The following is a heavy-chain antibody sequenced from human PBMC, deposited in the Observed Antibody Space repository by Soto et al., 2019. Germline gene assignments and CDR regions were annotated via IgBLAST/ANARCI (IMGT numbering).Heavy chain of an antibody. CDR1: GFTFSSYA. J-gene: IGHJ4*02. CDR2: ISGSGGST. CDR3: ASKFNYHDIAHHFDY. D-gene: IGHD3-9*01. Sequence: GGSLRLSCAASGFTFSSYAMSWVRQAPGKGLEWVSAISGSGGSTYYADSVKGRFTISRDNSKNTLYLQMNSLRAGDTAVYYCASKFNYHDIAHHFDYWGQGNLVTVSS. V-gene: IGHV3-23*01.